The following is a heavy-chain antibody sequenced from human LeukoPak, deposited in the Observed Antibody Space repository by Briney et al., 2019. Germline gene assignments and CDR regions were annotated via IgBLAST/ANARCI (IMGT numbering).Heavy chain of an antibody. Sequence: GGSLRLSCAASGFTFSNYWMHWVRQAPGKGLVWVSRLNADGNSITYADSVRGRFTISRDNSKNTLFLQMDSLRAEDTAVYYCAKGLQVESRLESWGQGTLVTVSS. CDR3: AKGLQVESRLES. CDR1: GFTFSNYW. CDR2: LNADGNSI. J-gene: IGHJ5*02. D-gene: IGHD5-12*01. V-gene: IGHV3-74*01.